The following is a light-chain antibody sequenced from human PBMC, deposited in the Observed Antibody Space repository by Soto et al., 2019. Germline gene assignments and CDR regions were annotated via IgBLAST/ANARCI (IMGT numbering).Light chain of an antibody. J-gene: IGKJ1*01. CDR3: QQSLNPKT. CDR1: ESVSSIY. Sequence: ENVLTQSPGTLSLSPGERATLSCRASESVSSIYVAWYQQKPGQAPTLLIYGASTRATGIPDRFSGSGSGTDFTPTIDRLEPEDFAVYYCQQSLNPKTFGQGTKVDIK. V-gene: IGKV3-20*01. CDR2: GAS.